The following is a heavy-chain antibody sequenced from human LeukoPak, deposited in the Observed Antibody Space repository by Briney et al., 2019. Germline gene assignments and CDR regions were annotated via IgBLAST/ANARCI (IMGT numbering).Heavy chain of an antibody. Sequence: SETLSLTCTVSGGSISSYYWSWIRQPPGKGLEWIGYIYYSGSTNYNPSLKSRVTISVDTSKNQLSLKLSSVTAADTAVYYCASYPVSGSYYDYWGQGTLVTVSS. J-gene: IGHJ4*02. CDR2: IYYSGST. D-gene: IGHD1-26*01. CDR3: ASYPVSGSYYDY. V-gene: IGHV4-59*08. CDR1: GGSISSYY.